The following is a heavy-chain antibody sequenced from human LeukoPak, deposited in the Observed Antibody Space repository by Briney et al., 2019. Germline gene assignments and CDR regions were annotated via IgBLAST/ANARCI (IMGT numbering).Heavy chain of an antibody. CDR3: ARGGATMVRGVHGY. J-gene: IGHJ4*02. V-gene: IGHV4-34*01. CDR2: INHSGST. D-gene: IGHD3-10*01. CDR1: GGSFSGYY. Sequence: SETLSLTCAVYGGSFSGYYWNWIRQPPGKGLEWIGEINHSGSTNYNPSLKTRVTISVATSKNQFSLKLSSVTAADTAVYYCARGGATMVRGVHGYWGQGTLVTVSS.